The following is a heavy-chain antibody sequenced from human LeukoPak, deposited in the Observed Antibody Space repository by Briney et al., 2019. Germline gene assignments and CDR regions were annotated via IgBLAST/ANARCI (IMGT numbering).Heavy chain of an antibody. CDR2: IYYTGNT. Sequence: SETLSLTCSVSNDSINNYYWSWIRQPPGKGLEWIGYIYYTGNTNYNPSLKSRVTISLDTSKNQFSLKLSSVTATDTAVYYCARKYNGYGGWIDYWAQGTLVTVSS. J-gene: IGHJ4*02. D-gene: IGHD5-12*01. CDR3: ARKYNGYGGWIDY. V-gene: IGHV4-59*01. CDR1: NDSINNYY.